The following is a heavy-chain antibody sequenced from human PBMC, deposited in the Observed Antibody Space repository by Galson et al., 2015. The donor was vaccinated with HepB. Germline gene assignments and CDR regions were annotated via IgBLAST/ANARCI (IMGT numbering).Heavy chain of an antibody. J-gene: IGHJ5*02. V-gene: IGHV3-48*02. CDR1: GFTFNTYT. CDR3: ARALLVRGWSDP. D-gene: IGHD6-6*01. CDR2: ISPSGGTI. Sequence: SLRLSCAASGFTFNTYTMNWVRQAPGKGLEWVSYISPSGGTIYYADSVKGRFTTSRDNAKNSLYLQMDSLRDEDTAVYYCARALLVRGWSDPWGQGTLVTVSS.